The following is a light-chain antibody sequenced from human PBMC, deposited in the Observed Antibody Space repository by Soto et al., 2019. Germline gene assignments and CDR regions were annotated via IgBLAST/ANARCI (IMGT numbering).Light chain of an antibody. V-gene: IGLV3-25*02. CDR2: KDS. J-gene: IGLJ1*01. Sequence: YELTQPPSVSVSPGQTARITCSGDALPKQYAYWYQQKPGQAPVLVIYKDSERPSGIPERFSGSSSGTTVTLTISGVQAEDEADYYCQSADSSGTYYVFGTGTKV. CDR1: ALPKQY. CDR3: QSADSSGTYYV.